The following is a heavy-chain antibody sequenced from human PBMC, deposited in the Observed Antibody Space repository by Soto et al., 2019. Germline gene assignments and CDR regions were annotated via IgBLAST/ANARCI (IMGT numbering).Heavy chain of an antibody. CDR2: IYYGGTT. V-gene: IGHV3-53*02. Sequence: EMQLVETGGGLIQPEGSLRLSCAASGFTVSDDHMSWVRQAPGKGPEWVSVIYYGGTTYYADSVQGRFTISRDKSKNTLYLQMNDLRADDTAVYYCAREAAGFDIWGQGTMVTVSS. J-gene: IGHJ3*02. CDR1: GFTVSDDH. CDR3: AREAAGFDI.